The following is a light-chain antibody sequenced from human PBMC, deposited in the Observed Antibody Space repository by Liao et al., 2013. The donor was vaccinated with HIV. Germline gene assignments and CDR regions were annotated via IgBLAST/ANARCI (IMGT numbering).Light chain of an antibody. V-gene: IGLV3-1*01. Sequence: SYELTQPPSVSVSPGQTATITCSGASTNVCWYQVKPGQSPEVVIFENYKRPSGIPDRFSGSKSGSTATLTIRGTQAIDEADYYCQAWDSSTAVVFGGGTKLTVL. J-gene: IGLJ2*01. CDR2: ENY. CDR3: QAWDSSTAVV. CDR1: STN.